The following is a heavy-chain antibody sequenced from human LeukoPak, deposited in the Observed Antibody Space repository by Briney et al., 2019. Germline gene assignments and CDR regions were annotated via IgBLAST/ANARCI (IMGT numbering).Heavy chain of an antibody. D-gene: IGHD1-1*01. V-gene: IGHV3-33*01. J-gene: IGHJ6*02. CDR3: ARLGWNDKYYYYGMDV. Sequence: GGSLRLSCAASGFTFSSYGMHWVRQAPGKGLEWVAVIWYDGSNKYYADSVKGRFTISRDNSKNTLYLQMNSLRAEDTAVYYCARLGWNDKYYYYGMDVWGQGTTVTVSS. CDR2: IWYDGSNK. CDR1: GFTFSSYG.